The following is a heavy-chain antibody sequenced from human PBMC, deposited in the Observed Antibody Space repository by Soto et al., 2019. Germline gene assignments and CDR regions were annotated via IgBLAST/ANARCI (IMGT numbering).Heavy chain of an antibody. CDR3: ARVLTPGGADV. CDR2: IFWSGGSV. V-gene: IGHV3-9*01. CDR1: GLTFDEHA. J-gene: IGHJ6*02. D-gene: IGHD4-17*01. Sequence: EVQLVESGGGLVQPGRSLRLSCVVSGLTFDEHAMHWDRQGPGKGLEWVSGIFWSGGSVGYADSVKGRFTVSRDKAKNSLYLQMDSLRAEDTALYYCARVLTPGGADVWGQGTTVTVSS.